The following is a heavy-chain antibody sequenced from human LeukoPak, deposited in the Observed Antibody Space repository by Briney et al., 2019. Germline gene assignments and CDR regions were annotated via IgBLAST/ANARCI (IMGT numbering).Heavy chain of an antibody. CDR3: AKDLGSSSSPSYFDY. CDR1: GFTFSSYG. CDR2: IRYDGSNK. D-gene: IGHD6-13*01. Sequence: GGSLRLSCAASGFTFSSYGMHWVRQAPGKGLEWVAFIRYDGSNKYYADSVKGRFTISRDNSKNTLYLQMNSLRAEDTAVYYCAKDLGSSSSPSYFDYWGQGTLVTVSS. V-gene: IGHV3-30*02. J-gene: IGHJ4*02.